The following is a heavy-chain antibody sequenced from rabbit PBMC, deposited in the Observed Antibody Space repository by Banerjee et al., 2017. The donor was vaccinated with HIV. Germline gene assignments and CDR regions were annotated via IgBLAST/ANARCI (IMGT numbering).Heavy chain of an antibody. CDR3: AIWDYGMDL. Sequence: QLEESGGDLVKPEGSLTLTCTASGFSFSDKYVMCWVLQAPGKGLEWIGCINTNSGSAVYASCVKGRFTISKTPSTTVPLPMASLTASYTATYFCAIWDYGMDLWGPGTLVTVS. V-gene: IGHV1S45*01. CDR1: GFSFSDKYV. J-gene: IGHJ6*01. CDR2: INTNSGSA. D-gene: IGHD3-1*01.